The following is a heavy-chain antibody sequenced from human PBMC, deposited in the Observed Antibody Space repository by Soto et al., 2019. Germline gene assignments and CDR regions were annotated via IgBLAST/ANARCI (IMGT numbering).Heavy chain of an antibody. Sequence: SETQCVTCTVSGRYIRSSSYYWGRKNQPPGKGLEWIGSIYYSGSTYYNPSLKSRVTISVDTSKNQFSLKLSSVTAADTALYYCARKTAGYYPLDDWGQGALVTVSS. CDR2: IYYSGST. CDR1: GRYIRSSSYY. J-gene: IGHJ4*02. D-gene: IGHD2-21*02. V-gene: IGHV4-39*01. CDR3: ARKTAGYYPLDD.